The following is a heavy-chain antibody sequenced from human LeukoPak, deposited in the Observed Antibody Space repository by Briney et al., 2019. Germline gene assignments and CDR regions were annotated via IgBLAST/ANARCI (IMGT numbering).Heavy chain of an antibody. CDR3: ARDRAMVRGQLAPSPLQGHPA. J-gene: IGHJ5*02. CDR1: GFTFSGYA. D-gene: IGHD3-10*01. V-gene: IGHV3-30-3*01. Sequence: GGSLRLSCAASGFTFSGYAMHWVRQAPGKGLEWVAVISYDGTNKYYADSVKGRFTISRDNSKNTLYLQMNSLRAEDTAVYYCARDRAMVRGQLAPSPLQGHPAWGQGTLVTVSS. CDR2: ISYDGTNK.